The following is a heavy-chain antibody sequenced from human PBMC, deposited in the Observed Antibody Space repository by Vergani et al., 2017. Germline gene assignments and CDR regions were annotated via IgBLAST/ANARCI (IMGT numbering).Heavy chain of an antibody. Sequence: EVQLLESGGGLVQPGGSLRLSCAASGFTFSSYSMNWVRQAPGKGLEWVSSISSSSSYIYYADSVKGRFTISRDNAKNSLYLQMNSLRAEDTAVYYCARGTFLEWYQQYWGQGTLVTVSS. CDR3: ARGTFLEWYQQY. CDR1: GFTFSSYS. V-gene: IGHV3-21*01. CDR2: ISSSSSYI. D-gene: IGHD3-3*01. J-gene: IGHJ4*02.